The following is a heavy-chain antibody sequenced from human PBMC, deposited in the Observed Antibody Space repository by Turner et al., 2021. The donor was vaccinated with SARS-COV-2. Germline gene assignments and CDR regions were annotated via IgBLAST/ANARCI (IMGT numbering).Heavy chain of an antibody. Sequence: EVQLVETGGDLVQPGGSLRLSCAASGFTFSSYEMNWVRQAPGKGLEWVSYISSSGSTIYYADSVKGRFTISRDNAKNSLYLQMNRLRAEDTAVYYCARDQYYDSRGYYFFRASYFDLWGRGTLVTVSS. CDR1: GFTFSSYE. CDR3: ARDQYYDSRGYYFFRASYFDL. D-gene: IGHD3-22*01. J-gene: IGHJ2*01. V-gene: IGHV3-48*03. CDR2: ISSSGSTI.